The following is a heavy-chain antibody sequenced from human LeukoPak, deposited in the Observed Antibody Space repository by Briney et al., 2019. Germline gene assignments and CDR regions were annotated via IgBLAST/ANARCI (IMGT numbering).Heavy chain of an antibody. Sequence: SETLSLTCTVSGSSITSYYWSWIRQPPGKGLEWIGHIHYSGSTHYNPSLKSRVSISVDTSKKQFSLELSSVTAADTAVYYCARGGGYNYGYYYFDYWGLGHLVPVSS. CDR3: ARGGGYNYGYYYFDY. D-gene: IGHD5-18*01. J-gene: IGHJ4*02. V-gene: IGHV4-59*01. CDR1: GSSITSYY. CDR2: IHYSGST.